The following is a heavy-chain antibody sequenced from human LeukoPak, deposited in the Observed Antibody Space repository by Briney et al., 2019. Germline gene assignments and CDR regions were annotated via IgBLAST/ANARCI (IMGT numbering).Heavy chain of an antibody. J-gene: IGHJ4*02. V-gene: IGHV3-7*01. CDR3: ARDTRILDY. CDR2: IKQDGSEK. CDR1: GFTFSRYW. Sequence: PRGSLRLSCAASGFTFSRYWMSWVRQAAGKGLEWVANIKQDGSEKYYVDSVKGRFTISRDNAKNSLYLQMNSLRAEDTAVYYCARDTRILDYWGQGTLVTVSS. D-gene: IGHD3-22*01.